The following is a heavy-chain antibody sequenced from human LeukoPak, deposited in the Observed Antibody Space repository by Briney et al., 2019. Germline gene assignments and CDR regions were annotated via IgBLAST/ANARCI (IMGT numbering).Heavy chain of an antibody. CDR3: ARDLLVDTAMVALFDY. J-gene: IGHJ4*02. CDR2: IYYNGRT. V-gene: IGHV4-39*07. CDR1: GDSISSSTYY. D-gene: IGHD5-18*01. Sequence: PSETLSLTCTVSGDSISSSTYYWGWIRQPPGKGLEWIGSIYYNGRTYYNPSLKSRVTISVDTSKNQFSLKLSSVTAADTAVYYCARDLLVDTAMVALFDYWGQGTLVTVSS.